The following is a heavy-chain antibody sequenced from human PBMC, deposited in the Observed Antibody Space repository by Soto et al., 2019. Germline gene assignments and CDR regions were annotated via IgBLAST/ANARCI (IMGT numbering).Heavy chain of an antibody. J-gene: IGHJ4*02. CDR2: IYHSGSS. D-gene: IGHD2-15*01. Sequence: PSETLSLTCAVSGGSVSSYYWSWIRQPPGKGLEWIGYIYHSGSSNYNPSLKSRVTMSVDTSKNQFSLNLSSVTAADTAVYYCATMGTPATGLYFFDYWGQGSLVTVS. CDR3: ATMGTPATGLYFFDY. CDR1: GGSVSSYY. V-gene: IGHV4-59*02.